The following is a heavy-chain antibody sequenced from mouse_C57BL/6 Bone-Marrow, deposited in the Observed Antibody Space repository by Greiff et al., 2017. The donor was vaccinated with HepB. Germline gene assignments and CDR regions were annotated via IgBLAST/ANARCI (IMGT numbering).Heavy chain of an antibody. J-gene: IGHJ3*01. CDR3: ARRDDYDAWFAY. D-gene: IGHD2-4*01. CDR2: ISYSGST. Sequence: DVQLQESGPGMVKPSQSLSLTCTVTGYSITSGYDWHWIRHFPGNKLEWMGYISYSGSTNYNPSLKSRISITHDTSKNHFFLKLNSVTTEDTATYYCARRDDYDAWFAYWGQGTLVTVSA. CDR1: GYSITSGYD. V-gene: IGHV3-1*01.